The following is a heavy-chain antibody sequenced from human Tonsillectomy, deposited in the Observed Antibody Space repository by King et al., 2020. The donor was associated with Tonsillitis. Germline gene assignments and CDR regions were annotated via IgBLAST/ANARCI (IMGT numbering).Heavy chain of an antibody. Sequence: VQLQESGPGLVKPSETLSLTCTVSGGSISSYYWSWIRQPPGKGLEWIGYIYYSGSTNYNPSLKRRVTISVDTSKNQFSLKLSSVTAADTAVYYFATMRTATDAFDIWGQGTMVTVSS. CDR3: ATMRTATDAFDI. V-gene: IGHV4-59*01. CDR1: GGSISSYY. CDR2: IYYSGST. J-gene: IGHJ3*02.